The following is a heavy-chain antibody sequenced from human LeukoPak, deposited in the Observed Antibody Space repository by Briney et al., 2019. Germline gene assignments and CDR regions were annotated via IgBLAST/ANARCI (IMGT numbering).Heavy chain of an antibody. CDR3: AKDPSAANYYGSGSYLDY. CDR2: ISGDGGST. V-gene: IGHV3-43*02. D-gene: IGHD3-10*01. Sequence: GGSLRLSCAASGFTFDDYAMHWVRQAPGKGLGWVSLISGDGGSTYYADSVKGRFTISRDNSKNSLYLQMNSLRTEDTALYYCAKDPSAANYYGSGSYLDYWGQGTLVTVSS. CDR1: GFTFDDYA. J-gene: IGHJ4*02.